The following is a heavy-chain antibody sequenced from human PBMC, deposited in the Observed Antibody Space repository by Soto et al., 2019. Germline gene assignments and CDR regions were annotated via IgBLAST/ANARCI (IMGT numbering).Heavy chain of an antibody. D-gene: IGHD3-3*01. V-gene: IGHV3-74*01. CDR3: AKGYDFWSGYYTS. CDR2: INSDGSST. Sequence: GGSLRLSCAASGFTFSSYWMHWVRQAPGKGLVWVSRINSDGSSTSYADPVKGRFTISRDNAKNTLYLQMNSLRAEDTAVYYCAKGYDFWSGYYTSWGQGTLVTVSS. J-gene: IGHJ5*02. CDR1: GFTFSSYW.